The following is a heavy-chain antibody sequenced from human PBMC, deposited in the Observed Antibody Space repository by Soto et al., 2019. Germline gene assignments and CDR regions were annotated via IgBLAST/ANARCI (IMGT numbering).Heavy chain of an antibody. CDR2: IWYDGSNK. Sequence: QVQLVESGGGVVQPGRSLRLSCAASGFTFSSYGMHWVRQAPGKGLEWVAVIWYDGSNKYYADSVKGRFTISRDNSKNTLYLQMNSLRAEDTAVYYCAREVGYGDYGDWFDPWGQGTLVTVSS. CDR3: AREVGYGDYGDWFDP. V-gene: IGHV3-33*01. D-gene: IGHD4-17*01. J-gene: IGHJ5*02. CDR1: GFTFSSYG.